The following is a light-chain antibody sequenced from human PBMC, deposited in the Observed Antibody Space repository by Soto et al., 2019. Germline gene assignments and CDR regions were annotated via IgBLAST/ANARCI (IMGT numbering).Light chain of an antibody. CDR3: CSYTGIL. Sequence: QSALTQPASVSGSPGESITISCTGTNSDAGNSNIVSWYQQYPGKAPQLVIYEGTKRPSGVSDRFSGSRSGNTASLPISGHQAEDDADYYCCSYTGILFGGGTKLTVL. J-gene: IGLJ2*01. CDR2: EGT. V-gene: IGLV2-23*01. CDR1: NSDAGNSNI.